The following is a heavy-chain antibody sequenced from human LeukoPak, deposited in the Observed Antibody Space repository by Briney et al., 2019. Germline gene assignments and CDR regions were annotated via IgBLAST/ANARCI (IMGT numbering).Heavy chain of an antibody. Sequence: PGGSLRLSCAASGFTVSSNYMSWVRQAPGKGLEWVSVIYSGGSTYYADSVKGRFTISRDNSKNTLYLQMNSLRAEDTAVYYCARDPPKGADWFDPWGQGTLVTVSS. J-gene: IGHJ5*02. CDR1: GFTVSSNY. CDR3: ARDPPKGADWFDP. CDR2: IYSGGST. D-gene: IGHD3-16*01. V-gene: IGHV3-66*01.